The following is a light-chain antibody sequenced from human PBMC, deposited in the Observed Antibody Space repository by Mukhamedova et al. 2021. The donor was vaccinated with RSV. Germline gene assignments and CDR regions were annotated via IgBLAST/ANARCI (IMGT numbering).Light chain of an antibody. V-gene: IGLV3-19*01. J-gene: IGLJ1*01. Sequence: GQTVRITCQGDSLRSYYASWYQQKPGQAPVLVIYGKNNRPSGIPDRFSGSSSGNTASLTITGAQAEDEADYYCNSRDSSGNHVFG. CDR2: GKN. CDR1: SLRSYY. CDR3: NSRDSSGNHV.